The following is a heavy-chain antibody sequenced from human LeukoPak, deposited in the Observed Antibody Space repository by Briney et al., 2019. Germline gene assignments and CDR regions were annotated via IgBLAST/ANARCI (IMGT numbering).Heavy chain of an antibody. J-gene: IGHJ4*02. V-gene: IGHV3-30*18. Sequence: PGGSLRLSCVVPGFTFRSYGMHWVRQAPGKGLEWVALISYDGINKYYADSVKGRFTISRDNSDNTLYLQMNSLRAEDTAMYYCAKDKSSGWYLDYFDYWGQGTLVIVSS. CDR3: AKDKSSGWYLDYFDY. D-gene: IGHD6-19*01. CDR2: ISYDGINK. CDR1: GFTFRSYG.